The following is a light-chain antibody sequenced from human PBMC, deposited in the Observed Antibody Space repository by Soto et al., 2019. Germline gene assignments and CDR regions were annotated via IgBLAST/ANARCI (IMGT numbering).Light chain of an antibody. V-gene: IGKV3-20*01. CDR1: QSVSSSY. CDR2: GAS. Sequence: EIVLTQSPGTLSLSPGERATFYWRASQSVSSSYLAWYQQKPGQAPRLLIYGASSRASGIPDRFSGSGSGTDFTLTISRLEPEDFAVYYCQQYGSSPTFGQGTKVDIK. CDR3: QQYGSSPT. J-gene: IGKJ1*01.